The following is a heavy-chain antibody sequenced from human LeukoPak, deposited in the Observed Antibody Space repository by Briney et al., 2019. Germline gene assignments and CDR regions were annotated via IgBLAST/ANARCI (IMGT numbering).Heavy chain of an antibody. CDR1: GFTFSRSA. Sequence: GGSLRLSCAASGFTFSRSAMHWVRQASGKGLEWVGRIRSKANSYATAYASAVKGRFTISRDDSKNTAYLQMNSLKTEDTAVYYCTRGYSGYYYYMDVWGKGTTVTVSS. CDR2: IRSKANSYAT. J-gene: IGHJ6*03. CDR3: TRGYSGYYYYMDV. V-gene: IGHV3-73*01. D-gene: IGHD5-12*01.